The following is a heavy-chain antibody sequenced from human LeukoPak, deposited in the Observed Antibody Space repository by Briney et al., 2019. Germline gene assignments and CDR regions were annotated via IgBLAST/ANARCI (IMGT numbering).Heavy chain of an antibody. CDR1: GFTFSSYE. CDR2: ISSRGSTI. CDR3: ARGSSSTNGFYGMDV. J-gene: IGHJ6*02. D-gene: IGHD2-2*01. Sequence: PGGSLRLSCAASGFTFSSYEMNWVRQAPGKGLEWVSYISSRGSTIYYADSVKGRFTISRDNAKNSLYLQMNSLRAEDTAVYYCARGSSSTNGFYGMDVWGQGTTVTVSS. V-gene: IGHV3-48*03.